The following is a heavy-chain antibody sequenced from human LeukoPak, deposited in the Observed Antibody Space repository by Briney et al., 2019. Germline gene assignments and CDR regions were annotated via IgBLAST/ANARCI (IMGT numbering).Heavy chain of an antibody. J-gene: IGHJ4*02. CDR1: GLTVSSTY. CDR3: ARDLLEWYFDY. V-gene: IGHV3-66*01. D-gene: IGHD3-3*01. Sequence: GGSLRLSCAASGLTVSSTYMSWVRQTPGKGLEWVSVIYSGGSTYYADSVKGRFTISRDNTKNTLYLQMNSLRAEDTAVYYCARDLLEWYFDYWGQGTLVTVSS. CDR2: IYSGGST.